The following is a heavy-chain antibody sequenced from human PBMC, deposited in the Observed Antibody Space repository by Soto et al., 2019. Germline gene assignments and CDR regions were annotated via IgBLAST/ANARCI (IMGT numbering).Heavy chain of an antibody. CDR1: GGSVSSGSYY. CDR3: ARIFYYGSGSYYKRPYSYGMDV. Sequence: QVQLQESGPGLVKPSETLSLTCTVSGGSVSSGSYYWSWIRQPPGKGLEWIGYIYYSGSTNYNPSLKSRVTISVATSKNQFSLKLSSVTAADTAVYYCARIFYYGSGSYYKRPYSYGMDVWGQGTTVTVSS. J-gene: IGHJ6*02. D-gene: IGHD3-10*01. CDR2: IYYSGST. V-gene: IGHV4-61*01.